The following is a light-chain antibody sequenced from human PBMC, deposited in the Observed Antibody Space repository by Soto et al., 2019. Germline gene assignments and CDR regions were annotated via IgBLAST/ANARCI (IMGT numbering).Light chain of an antibody. J-gene: IGLJ1*01. CDR3: SSYRGSRALV. V-gene: IGLV2-14*01. CDR1: SSDVAVYNY. Sequence: QSALTQPASVSGSPGESITISCTGTSSDVAVYNYVSWYQHHPGKAPKLVIFEVSNRPSGVSNRFSGSKSANTASLTISGLQAEDEADYYCSSYRGSRALVFGTGTKVTV. CDR2: EVS.